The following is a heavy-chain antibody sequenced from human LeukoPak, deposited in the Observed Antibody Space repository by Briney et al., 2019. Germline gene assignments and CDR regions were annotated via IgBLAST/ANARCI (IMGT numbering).Heavy chain of an antibody. Sequence: GRSLRLSCAASGFTFDDYAMHWVRQAPGKGLEWVSGISWNSGSIGYADSVKGRFTISRDNAKNSLHLQMNSLRAEDTALYYCAKDIGRWLQGHDYWGQGTLVTVSS. J-gene: IGHJ4*02. CDR1: GFTFDDYA. V-gene: IGHV3-9*01. CDR2: ISWNSGSI. CDR3: AKDIGRWLQGHDY. D-gene: IGHD5-24*01.